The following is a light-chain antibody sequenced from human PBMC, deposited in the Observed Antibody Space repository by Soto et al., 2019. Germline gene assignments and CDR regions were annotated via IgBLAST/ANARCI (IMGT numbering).Light chain of an antibody. CDR3: QSYDSSLSGSGI. J-gene: IGLJ1*01. V-gene: IGLV1-40*01. Sequence: QSLLTHPPSVSGAPGQRVTISCTGSSSNIGAGYDVHWYQQLPGTAPKLLIYGNSNRPSGVPDRFSGSKSGTSASLAITGLQAEDEADYYCQSYDSSLSGSGIFGTGTKVTVL. CDR1: SSNIGAGYD. CDR2: GNS.